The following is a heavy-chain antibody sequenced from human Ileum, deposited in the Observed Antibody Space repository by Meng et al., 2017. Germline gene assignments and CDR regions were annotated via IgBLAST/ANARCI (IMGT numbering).Heavy chain of an antibody. Sequence: GGSLRLSCAASGFTFSRYAMHWVRQAPGKGLEWVTVIWYDGSNKYYRDSVKGRFTISRDNSKNTLYLQMDSLRAEDTAIYYCAREGLEMVPSRNDAFDMWGQGTMVTVSS. CDR1: GFTFSRYA. CDR2: IWYDGSNK. V-gene: IGHV3-33*01. J-gene: IGHJ3*02. D-gene: IGHD3-10*01. CDR3: AREGLEMVPSRNDAFDM.